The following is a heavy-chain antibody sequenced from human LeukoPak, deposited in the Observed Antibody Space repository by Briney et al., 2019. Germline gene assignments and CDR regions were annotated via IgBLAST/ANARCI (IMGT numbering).Heavy chain of an antibody. Sequence: SETLSLTCAVYGGSFSGYYWSWIRQPPGKELEWIGEINHSGSTNYNPSLKSRVTISVDTSKNQFSLKLSSVTAADTAVYYCARPTTRIAALYFDYWGQGTLVTVSS. CDR2: INHSGST. CDR1: GGSFSGYY. V-gene: IGHV4-34*01. J-gene: IGHJ4*02. CDR3: ARPTTRIAALYFDY. D-gene: IGHD6-13*01.